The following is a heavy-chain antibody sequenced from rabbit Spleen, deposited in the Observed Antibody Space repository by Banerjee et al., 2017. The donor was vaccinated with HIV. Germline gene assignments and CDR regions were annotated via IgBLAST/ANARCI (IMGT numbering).Heavy chain of an antibody. CDR3: VRSIATMTMVTDYFNL. V-gene: IGHV1S40*01. CDR2: IYTGNGNT. Sequence: QSLEESGGDLVKPGASLTLTCTATGFSFSSSYWICWVRQAPGKGLEWIACIYTGNGNTYYASWAKGRFTISKTSSTTVTLQLNSLTAADTATYFCVRSIATMTMVTDYFNLWGQGTLVTVS. CDR1: GFSFSSSYW. D-gene: IGHD2-1*01. J-gene: IGHJ4*01.